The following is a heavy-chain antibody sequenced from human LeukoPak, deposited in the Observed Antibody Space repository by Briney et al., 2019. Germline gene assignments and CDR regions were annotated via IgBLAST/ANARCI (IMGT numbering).Heavy chain of an antibody. D-gene: IGHD3-3*01. CDR2: MNPNSGNT. V-gene: IGHV1-8*01. CDR3: ARGDYDFWSGYFDY. CDR1: GYTFTSYD. Sequence: ASVKVSCKASGYTFTSYDINWVRQATGQGLEWMGWMNPNSGNTGYAQKFQGRVTMTRNTSISTAYMELSSLRSEDTAVYYCARGDYDFWSGYFDYWGQGTLVTVSS. J-gene: IGHJ4*02.